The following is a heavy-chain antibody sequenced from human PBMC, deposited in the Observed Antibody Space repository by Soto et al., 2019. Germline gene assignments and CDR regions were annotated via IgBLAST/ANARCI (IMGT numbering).Heavy chain of an antibody. D-gene: IGHD2-2*02. CDR2: IRSKANSYAT. V-gene: IGHV3-73*01. J-gene: IGHJ6*02. Sequence: GGSLRLSCAASGFTFSGSAMHWVRQASGKGLEWVGRIRSKANSYATAYAASVKGRFTISRDDSKNTAYLQMNSLKTEDTAVYSCTSRPNVYTGYGPKYYYYYGMDVWGQGTTVTVSS. CDR3: TSRPNVYTGYGPKYYYYYGMDV. CDR1: GFTFSGSA.